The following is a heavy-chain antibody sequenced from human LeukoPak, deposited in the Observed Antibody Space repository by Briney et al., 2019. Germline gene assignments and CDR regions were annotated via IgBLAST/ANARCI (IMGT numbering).Heavy chain of an antibody. J-gene: IGHJ4*02. CDR2: ISGSGGGT. Sequence: PGGSLRLSCAASGFTFSSYAMSWARQAPGKGLEWVSAISGSGGGTYYANSVKGRFTISRDNSRDTLYLQMNNLRAEDTALYFCAKTADYYGSGSSSYIDCWGRGTLVSVSS. V-gene: IGHV3-23*01. CDR1: GFTFSSYA. D-gene: IGHD3-10*01. CDR3: AKTADYYGSGSSSYIDC.